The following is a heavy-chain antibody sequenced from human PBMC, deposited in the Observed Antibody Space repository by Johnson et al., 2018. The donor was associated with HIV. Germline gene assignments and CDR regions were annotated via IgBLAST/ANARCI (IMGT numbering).Heavy chain of an antibody. CDR3: AKARGITIFGVVNDAFDI. CDR2: IWYDGSNK. Sequence: QVQLVESGGGVVQPGRSLRLSCAASGFTFSSYGMHWVRQAPGKGLEWVAVIWYDGSNKYYADSVTGRFTISRDNSKNTLYLQMNSLRAEDTAVYYCAKARGITIFGVVNDAFDIWGQGTMVTVSS. CDR1: GFTFSSYG. V-gene: IGHV3-33*06. D-gene: IGHD3-3*01. J-gene: IGHJ3*02.